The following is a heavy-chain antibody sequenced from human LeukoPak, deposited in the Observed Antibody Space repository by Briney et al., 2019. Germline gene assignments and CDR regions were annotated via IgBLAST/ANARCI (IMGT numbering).Heavy chain of an antibody. Sequence: PSETLSLTCTVSGGSISSSSYYWGWIRQPPGKGLEWIGSIYYSGSTYYNPSLKSRVTISVDTSKNQFSLKLSSVTAADTAVYYCARRPIWDDSSAVWFDPWGQGTLVTVSS. CDR2: IYYSGST. CDR1: GGSISSSSYY. V-gene: IGHV4-39*01. D-gene: IGHD3-22*01. J-gene: IGHJ5*02. CDR3: ARRPIWDDSSAVWFDP.